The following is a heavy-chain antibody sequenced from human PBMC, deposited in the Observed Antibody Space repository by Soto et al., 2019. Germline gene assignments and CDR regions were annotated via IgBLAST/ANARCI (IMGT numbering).Heavy chain of an antibody. V-gene: IGHV4-59*01. CDR2: IYYSGST. Sequence: PSETLSLTCTVSGGSISSYYWSWIRQPPGKGLEWIGYIYYSGSTNYNPSLKSRVTISVDTSKNQFSLKLSSVTAADTAVYYCARVPDYGDYYFDYWGQGTLVTAPQ. J-gene: IGHJ4*02. CDR1: GGSISSYY. CDR3: ARVPDYGDYYFDY. D-gene: IGHD4-17*01.